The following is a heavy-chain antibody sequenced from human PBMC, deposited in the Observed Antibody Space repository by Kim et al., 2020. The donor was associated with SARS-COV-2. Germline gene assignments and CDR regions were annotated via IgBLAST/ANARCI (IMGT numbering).Heavy chain of an antibody. Sequence: KGRFTISRDNSKNTLYLQMNSLKAEDTAVYYCARGDVDTAMVTAFDIWGQGTMVTVSS. D-gene: IGHD5-18*01. CDR3: ARGDVDTAMVTAFDI. J-gene: IGHJ3*02. V-gene: IGHV3-30*07.